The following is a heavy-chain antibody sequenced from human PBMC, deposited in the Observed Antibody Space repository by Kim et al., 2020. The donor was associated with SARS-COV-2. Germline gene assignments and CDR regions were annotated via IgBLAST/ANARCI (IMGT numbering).Heavy chain of an antibody. D-gene: IGHD3-10*01. J-gene: IGHJ6*02. Sequence: GGSLRLSCAVSRFTFNNYWINWVRHAPGKGLVWVSRIISDGSITNYADSVKGRFTMSRDNAENTLYLQMNSLRAEDTAVYYCARGFLRDGFDVWGQGTTVTVSS. V-gene: IGHV3-74*01. CDR1: RFTFNNYW. CDR2: IISDGSIT. CDR3: ARGFLRDGFDV.